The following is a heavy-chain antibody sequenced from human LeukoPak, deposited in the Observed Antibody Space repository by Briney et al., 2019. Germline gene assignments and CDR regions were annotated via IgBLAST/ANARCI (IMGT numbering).Heavy chain of an antibody. D-gene: IGHD6-19*01. Sequence: ASVKVSCKASGYTFTSYGISWVRQAPGQGLEWMGWISAYNGNTNYAQKFQGRVTMTRDTSTSTVYMELSSLRSEDTAVYYCARSGYSSGWSPTYFDYWGQGTLVTVSS. J-gene: IGHJ4*02. V-gene: IGHV1-18*01. CDR3: ARSGYSSGWSPTYFDY. CDR2: ISAYNGNT. CDR1: GYTFTSYG.